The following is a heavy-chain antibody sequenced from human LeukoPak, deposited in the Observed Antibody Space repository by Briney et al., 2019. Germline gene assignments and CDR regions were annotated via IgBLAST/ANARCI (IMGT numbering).Heavy chain of an antibody. V-gene: IGHV3-23*01. CDR3: AKDGDSSGCYQALLDY. Sequence: GGSLRLSCAASGFTFSSYWMHWVRQAPGKGLEWVSAISGSGGSTYYADSVKGRFTISRDNSKNTLYLQMNSLRAEDTAVYYCAKDGDSSGCYQALLDYWGQGTLVTVSS. CDR2: ISGSGGST. D-gene: IGHD3-22*01. J-gene: IGHJ4*02. CDR1: GFTFSSYW.